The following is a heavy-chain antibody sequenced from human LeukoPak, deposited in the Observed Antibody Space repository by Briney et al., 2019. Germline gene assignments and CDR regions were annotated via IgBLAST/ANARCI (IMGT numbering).Heavy chain of an antibody. D-gene: IGHD3-10*01. J-gene: IGHJ5*02. CDR3: ARASNDYYGLRGENWFDP. V-gene: IGHV4-31*03. CDR1: GGSISSGGYY. CDR2: IYYSGST. Sequence: PSQTLSLTCTVSGGSISSGGYYWSWIRQHPGKGLEWIGYIYYSGSTYYNPSLKSRVTISVDTSKNQFSLKLSSVTAADTAVHYCARASNDYYGLRGENWFDPWGQGTLVTVSS.